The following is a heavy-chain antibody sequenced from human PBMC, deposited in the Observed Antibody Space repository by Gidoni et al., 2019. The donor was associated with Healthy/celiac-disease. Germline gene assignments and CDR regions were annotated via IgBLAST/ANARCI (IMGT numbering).Heavy chain of an antibody. Sequence: GLEWIGEINHSGSTNYNPSLKSRVTISVDTSKNQFSLKLSSVTAADTAVYYCARAVSGSYDGGYFDYWGQGTLVTVSS. D-gene: IGHD1-26*01. CDR2: INHSGST. CDR3: ARAVSGSYDGGYFDY. V-gene: IGHV4-34*01. J-gene: IGHJ4*02.